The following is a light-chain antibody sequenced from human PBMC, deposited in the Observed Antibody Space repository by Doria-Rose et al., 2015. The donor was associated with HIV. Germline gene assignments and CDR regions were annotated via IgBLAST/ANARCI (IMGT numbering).Light chain of an antibody. CDR1: QSFSSNY. V-gene: IGKV3-20*01. Sequence: EIALTQSPGTLSLSPGEGATLSCRASQSFSSNYLAWYQQKPGQAPSLLIYDGSTRATGIPDRFSASGSGTGFTLTINRLEPEDFALYYCHQYGTSWTFGQGTKVEI. J-gene: IGKJ1*01. CDR3: HQYGTSWT. CDR2: DGS.